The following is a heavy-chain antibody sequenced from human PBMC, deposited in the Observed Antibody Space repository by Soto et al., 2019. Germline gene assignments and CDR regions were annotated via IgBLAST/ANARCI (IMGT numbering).Heavy chain of an antibody. CDR3: ARWNGVPAAKGWFDP. D-gene: IGHD2-2*01. J-gene: IGHJ5*02. CDR2: INHSGST. CDR1: SGSFSGYY. V-gene: IGHV4-34*01. Sequence: SETLSLTCAVYSGSFSGYYWSWIRQPPGKGLEWIGEINHSGSTNYNPSPKSRVTISVDTSKNQFSLKLSSVTAADTAVYYCARWNGVPAAKGWFDPWGQGTLVTVSS.